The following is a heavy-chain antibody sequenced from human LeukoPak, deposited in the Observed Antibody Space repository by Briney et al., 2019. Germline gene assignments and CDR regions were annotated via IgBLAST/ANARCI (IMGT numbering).Heavy chain of an antibody. CDR1: GFTFSSYG. Sequence: PGGSLRLSCAASGFTFSSYGMHWVRQAPGKGLEWVAFIRYDGSNKYYADSVKGRFTISRDNPKNTLYLQMNSLRAEDTAVYYCAKDRVVPAANYFDYWGQGTLVTVSS. CDR3: AKDRVVPAANYFDY. CDR2: IRYDGSNK. V-gene: IGHV3-30*02. D-gene: IGHD2-2*01. J-gene: IGHJ4*02.